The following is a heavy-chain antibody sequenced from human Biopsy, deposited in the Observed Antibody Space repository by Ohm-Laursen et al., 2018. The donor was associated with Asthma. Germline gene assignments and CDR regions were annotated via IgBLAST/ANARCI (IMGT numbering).Heavy chain of an antibody. D-gene: IGHD2-2*01. J-gene: IGHJ4*02. Sequence: ASVKVSCKALGGTFNTYVIGWVRQAPGQGLEWMGGINSVFGTTTYPQKFQDRVTITADDSTSTVYMELSSLRSEDTAVYYCARKAGSCISRTCFSLDFWGQGTLVTVSS. V-gene: IGHV1-69*13. CDR1: GGTFNTYV. CDR2: INSVFGTT. CDR3: ARKAGSCISRTCFSLDF.